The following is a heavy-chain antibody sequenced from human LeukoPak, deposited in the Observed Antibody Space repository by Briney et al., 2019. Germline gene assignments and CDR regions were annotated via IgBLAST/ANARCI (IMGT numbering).Heavy chain of an antibody. V-gene: IGHV5-51*01. D-gene: IGHD6-13*01. J-gene: IGHJ4*02. Sequence: GESLKISCKGSGYRFTTSWIAWVRQMPGKGLEWMGIIYPGDSETRYSPSFQGHVTISADKSISTAYLQWSRLKASDTATYYCARQSTSSWENWGQGTLVTVSS. CDR1: GYRFTTSW. CDR3: ARQSTSSWEN. CDR2: IYPGDSET.